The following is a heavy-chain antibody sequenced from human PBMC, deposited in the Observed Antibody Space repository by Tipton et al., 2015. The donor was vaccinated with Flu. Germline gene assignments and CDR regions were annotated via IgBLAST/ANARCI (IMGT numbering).Heavy chain of an antibody. CDR3: ARGRLTTVTTFYYFDY. D-gene: IGHD4-17*01. CDR2: NNHSGST. J-gene: IGHJ4*02. V-gene: IGHV4-34*01. Sequence: TLPLTCAVYGGPFSGYYWSWIRQPPGKGLEWNGENNHSGSTNYNPSLKSRVTISVDTSKNQFSLKLSSVTAADTAVYYCARGRLTTVTTFYYFDYWGQGTLVTVSS. CDR1: GGPFSGYY.